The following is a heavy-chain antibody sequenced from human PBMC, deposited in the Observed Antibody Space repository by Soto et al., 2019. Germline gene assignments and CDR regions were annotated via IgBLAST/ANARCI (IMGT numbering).Heavy chain of an antibody. J-gene: IGHJ4*02. CDR3: AKDREPYSSGWSWLGDY. CDR1: GFTFSSYA. V-gene: IGHV3-23*01. Sequence: GGSLRLSCAASGFTFSSYAMSWVRQAPGKGLEWVSAISGSGGSTYYADSVKGRFTISRDNSKNTLYLQMNSLRAEDTAVYYCAKDREPYSSGWSWLGDYWGQGTLVTVSS. D-gene: IGHD6-19*01. CDR2: ISGSGGST.